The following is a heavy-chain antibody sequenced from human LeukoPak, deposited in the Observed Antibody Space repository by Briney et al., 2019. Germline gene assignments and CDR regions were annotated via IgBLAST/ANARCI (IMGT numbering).Heavy chain of an antibody. D-gene: IGHD2-15*01. Sequence: PGGSLRLSCSASGFTFDDYAMHWVRQAPGKGLEWGSGIRWNSGSIGYADSVKGRFTISRDNAKNSLYLQMNSLRAEDTALYYCAKETRLPAYSFDYWGHGTLVTASS. CDR3: AKETRLPAYSFDY. J-gene: IGHJ4*01. CDR2: IRWNSGSI. V-gene: IGHV3-9*01. CDR1: GFTFDDYA.